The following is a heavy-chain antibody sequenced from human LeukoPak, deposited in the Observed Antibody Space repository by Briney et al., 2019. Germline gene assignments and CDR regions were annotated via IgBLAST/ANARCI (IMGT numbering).Heavy chain of an antibody. CDR1: GFNFGTYA. V-gene: IGHV3-23*01. CDR3: TKGRTYDSSGYYPLCFDY. D-gene: IGHD3-22*01. Sequence: GGSLRLSCAASGFNFGTYAMGWVRQAPGKGLEWVSAMSASVGNTYYADSVKGRFTISRDSSKNTVYLQMNSLRVEDTAIYYCTKGRTYDSSGYYPLCFDYWGQGPLVTVSS. J-gene: IGHJ4*02. CDR2: MSASVGNT.